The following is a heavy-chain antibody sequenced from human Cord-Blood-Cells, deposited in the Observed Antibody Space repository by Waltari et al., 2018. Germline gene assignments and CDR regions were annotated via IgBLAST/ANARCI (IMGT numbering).Heavy chain of an antibody. CDR2: INPNSGGT. V-gene: IGHV1-2*02. CDR3: ARDTIAAAGDY. Sequence: VQLVQSGADVNKPGASVKVPCKASGYTFTRYYMHSARQAPGQGLEWMGWINPNSGGTNYAQKFQGRVTMTRDTSISTAYMELSRLRSDDTAVYYCARDTIAAAGDYWGQGTLVTVSS. D-gene: IGHD6-13*01. CDR1: GYTFTRYY. J-gene: IGHJ4*02.